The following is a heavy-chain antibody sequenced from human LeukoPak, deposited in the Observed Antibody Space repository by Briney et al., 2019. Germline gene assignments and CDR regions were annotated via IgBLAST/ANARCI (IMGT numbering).Heavy chain of an antibody. CDR2: IIPIFGTA. J-gene: IGHJ5*02. CDR1: GGTFSSYA. Sequence: SVKVSCRASGGTFSSYATSWVRQAPGQGLEWMGGIIPIFGTANYAQKFQGRVTITTDESTSTAYMELSSLRSEDTAVYYCGASPYYYDSSGYRNWFDPWGQGTLVTVSS. D-gene: IGHD3-22*01. V-gene: IGHV1-69*05. CDR3: GASPYYYDSSGYRNWFDP.